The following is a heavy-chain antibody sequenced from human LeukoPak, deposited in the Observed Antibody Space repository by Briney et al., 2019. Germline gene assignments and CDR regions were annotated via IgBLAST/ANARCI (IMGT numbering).Heavy chain of an antibody. Sequence: SETLSLTCTVSGGSISSYWSWIRQPAGKGLEWIGRIYGSGSTNYNPSLKSRVTMSLDTSKDQFSLKLTSVTTADTAVYYCARPVTARGGSGWPQHIDYWGQGTLVSVSS. J-gene: IGHJ4*02. CDR1: GGSISSY. CDR3: ARPVTARGGSGWPQHIDY. D-gene: IGHD6-19*01. V-gene: IGHV4-4*07. CDR2: IYGSGST.